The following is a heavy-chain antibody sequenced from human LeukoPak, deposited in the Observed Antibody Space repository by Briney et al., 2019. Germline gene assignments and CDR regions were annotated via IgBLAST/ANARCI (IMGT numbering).Heavy chain of an antibody. V-gene: IGHV3-33*06. CDR2: IWYDGSNK. Sequence: GGSLRLSCAASGFTFSSYGMHWVRQAPGKGLEWVAVIWYDGSNKYYADSVKGRFTISRDNSKNTLYLQMNSLRAEDTAVYYCAKEPLAYCGGDCRSAYFDYWGQGTLVTVSS. CDR1: GFTFSSYG. D-gene: IGHD2-21*02. CDR3: AKEPLAYCGGDCRSAYFDY. J-gene: IGHJ4*02.